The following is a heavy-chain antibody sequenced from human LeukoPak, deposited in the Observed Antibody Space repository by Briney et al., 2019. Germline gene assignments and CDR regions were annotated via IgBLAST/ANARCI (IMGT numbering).Heavy chain of an antibody. V-gene: IGHV5-51*01. D-gene: IGHD3-10*01. CDR1: GCSFTSYW. CDR2: IYPGDSDT. Sequence: GESLKISCKGSGCSFTSYWIGWVRQMPGKGLEWMGIIYPGDSDTRYSPSFQGQVTISADKSISTAYLQWSSLKASDTAMYYCARRYYYGSGSYPYYFDYWGQGTLVTVSS. CDR3: ARRYYYGSGSYPYYFDY. J-gene: IGHJ4*02.